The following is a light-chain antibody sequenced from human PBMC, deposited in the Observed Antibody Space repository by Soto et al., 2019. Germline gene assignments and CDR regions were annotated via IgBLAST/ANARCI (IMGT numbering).Light chain of an antibody. CDR3: QQYGSPRT. CDR2: GAS. V-gene: IGKV3-20*01. J-gene: IGKJ1*01. Sequence: EIVLTQSPGTLSLSPGERATLSCRASQSVSSSYLAWYQQKPGQAPRLLIYGASSRATGIPERCSGSGSGKDFTLTISRLEAEDFAVYYCQQYGSPRTFGQGTKVEIK. CDR1: QSVSSSY.